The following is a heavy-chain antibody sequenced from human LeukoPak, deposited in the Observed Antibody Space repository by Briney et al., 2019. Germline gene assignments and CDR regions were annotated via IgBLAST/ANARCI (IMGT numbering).Heavy chain of an antibody. CDR1: GFTFSNHL. CDR2: IKQGGSEK. V-gene: IGHV3-7*01. Sequence: GGSLRLSCAASGFTFSNHLMSWVRQAPGKGLEWVANIKQGGSEKYYVDSVKGRFTISRDNAKSSLYLQMNSLRAEDTAVYHCAREGVYDFWSGYRYYYYYYMDVWGKGTTVTVSS. CDR3: AREGVYDFWSGYRYYYYYYMDV. D-gene: IGHD3-3*01. J-gene: IGHJ6*03.